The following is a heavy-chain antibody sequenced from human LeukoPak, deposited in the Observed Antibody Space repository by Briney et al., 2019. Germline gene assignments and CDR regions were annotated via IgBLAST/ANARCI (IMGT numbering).Heavy chain of an antibody. CDR1: GGSFSGYY. CDR3: VKDNGRWFDP. J-gene: IGHJ5*02. CDR2: INHSGST. Sequence: KPSETLSLTCAVYGGSFSGYYWSWIRQPPGKGLEWIGEINHSGSTNYNPSLKSRVTISVDTSKNQFSLKLSSVTAADTAIYYCVKDNGRWFDPWGQGTLVIVSS. D-gene: IGHD1-26*01. V-gene: IGHV4-34*01.